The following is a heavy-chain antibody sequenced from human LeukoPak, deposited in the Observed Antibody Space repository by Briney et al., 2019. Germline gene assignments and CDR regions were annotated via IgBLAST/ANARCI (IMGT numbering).Heavy chain of an antibody. Sequence: PGRSLRLSCAASGFTFSSYAMHWVRQAPGKGLEWVAVISYDGSNKYYADSVKGRFTISRDNSKNTLYLQMNSLRAEDTAVYYCAKVLGLVDPFDVWGQGTMVTVSS. J-gene: IGHJ3*01. CDR3: AKVLGLVDPFDV. CDR2: ISYDGSNK. D-gene: IGHD3-10*01. V-gene: IGHV3-30*04. CDR1: GFTFSSYA.